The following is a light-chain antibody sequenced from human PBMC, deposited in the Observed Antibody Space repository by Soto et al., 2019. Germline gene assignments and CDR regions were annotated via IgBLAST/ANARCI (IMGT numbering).Light chain of an antibody. CDR3: TSYSTSSPVV. V-gene: IGLV2-14*01. CDR2: EVI. J-gene: IGLJ2*01. CDR1: SNDIGAYKF. Sequence: QSALTQPASVSGSPGQSITISCTGTSNDIGAYKFVSWYQQHPGKAPKLMIYEVINRPSGVSHRFSGSKSGNTASLTISGLQAEDEADYYCTSYSTSSPVVFGGGTKLTVL.